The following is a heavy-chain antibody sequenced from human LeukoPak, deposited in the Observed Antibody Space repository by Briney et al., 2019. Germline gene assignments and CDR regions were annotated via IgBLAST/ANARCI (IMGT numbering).Heavy chain of an antibody. D-gene: IGHD3-22*01. CDR1: GGSISSSSYY. CDR3: ARDDTP. Sequence: PSETLSLTCTVSGGSISSSSYYWGWIRQPPGKGLEWIGEIYHSGSTNYNPSLKSRVTISVDKSKNQFSLKLSSVTAADTAVYYCARDDTPWGQGTLVTVSS. J-gene: IGHJ5*02. V-gene: IGHV4-39*07. CDR2: IYHSGST.